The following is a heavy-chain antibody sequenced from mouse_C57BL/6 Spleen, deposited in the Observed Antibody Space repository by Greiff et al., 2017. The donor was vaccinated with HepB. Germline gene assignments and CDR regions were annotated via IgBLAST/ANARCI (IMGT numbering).Heavy chain of an antibody. CDR1: GFTFSDYG. V-gene: IGHV5-17*01. CDR3: AIWYGNYEGVYWYFDV. D-gene: IGHD2-10*02. J-gene: IGHJ1*03. CDR2: ISSGSSTI. Sequence: EVKLQESGGGLVKPGGSLKLSCAASGFTFSDYGMHWVRQAPEKGLEWVAYISSGSSTIYYADTVKGRFTISRDNAKNTLFLQMTSLRSEDTAMYYCAIWYGNYEGVYWYFDVWGTGTTVTVSS.